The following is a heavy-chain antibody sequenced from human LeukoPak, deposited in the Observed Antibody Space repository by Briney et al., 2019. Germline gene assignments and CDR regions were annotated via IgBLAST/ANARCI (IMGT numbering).Heavy chain of an antibody. Sequence: SETLSLTCTVSGGSISTCYWSWIRQPPGEGLEWIGYIYYSGSTNSSPSLKSRVTISVDTSKNQFSLKLSSVTAADTAVYYCARVVCSGGTCYPAYWGQGTLVTVSS. CDR2: IYYSGST. D-gene: IGHD2-15*01. J-gene: IGHJ4*02. CDR3: ARVVCSGGTCYPAY. V-gene: IGHV4-59*01. CDR1: GGSISTCY.